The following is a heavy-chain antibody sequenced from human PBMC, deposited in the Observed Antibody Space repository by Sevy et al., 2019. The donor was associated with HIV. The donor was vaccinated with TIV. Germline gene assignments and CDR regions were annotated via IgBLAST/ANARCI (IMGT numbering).Heavy chain of an antibody. Sequence: ASVKVSCKVSGYTLTKLSMHWVRQAPGKGLEWMGSFDPEDGETIYAQKFQGRVTMTEDTSTDTAYMELSSLRSEDTAVYYCATTKDYYESSGSRFDYWGQGTLVTVSS. CDR1: GYTLTKLS. CDR3: ATTKDYYESSGSRFDY. J-gene: IGHJ4*02. V-gene: IGHV1-24*01. D-gene: IGHD3-22*01. CDR2: FDPEDGET.